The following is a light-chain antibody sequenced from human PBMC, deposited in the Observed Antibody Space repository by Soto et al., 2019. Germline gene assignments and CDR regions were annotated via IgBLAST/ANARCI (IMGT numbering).Light chain of an antibody. J-gene: IGKJ1*01. V-gene: IGKV1-39*01. Sequence: DIQMTQSPVSVSPSXHPRVTIPXXTSQPISDYLNWYQQKPGKAPTLLIYTTSNLQSGVPSRFSGSGSATHFTLTISSLQPEDFATYYCQQHYNTPRTFGQGTKVDI. CDR1: QPISDY. CDR3: QQHYNTPRT. CDR2: TTS.